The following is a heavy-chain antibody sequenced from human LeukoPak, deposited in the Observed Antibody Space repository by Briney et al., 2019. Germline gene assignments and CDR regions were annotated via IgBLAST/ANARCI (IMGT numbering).Heavy chain of an antibody. CDR1: GFTFSSYA. V-gene: IGHV3-23*01. CDR3: AKVVTTVAYYYYYGMDV. D-gene: IGHD4-17*01. Sequence: GGSLRLSCAASGFTFSSYAMSWVRQAPGKGLEWVSAISGSGGSTYYADSVKGRFTISRDNSKNTLYPQMNSLRAEDTAVYYCAKVVTTVAYYYYYGMDVWGKGTTVTVSS. J-gene: IGHJ6*04. CDR2: ISGSGGST.